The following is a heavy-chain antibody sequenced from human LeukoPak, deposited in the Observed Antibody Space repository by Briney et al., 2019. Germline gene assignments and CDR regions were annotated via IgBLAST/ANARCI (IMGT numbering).Heavy chain of an antibody. D-gene: IGHD2-2*01. CDR1: GYTFTSYY. CDR2: INPSGGST. V-gene: IGHV1-46*01. J-gene: IGHJ4*02. CDR3: ASVYCSSTSCYGFDY. Sequence: ASVKVSCKASGYTFTSYYMHWVRQAPGQGLEWMGLINPSGGSTSYAQKFQGRVTITRDTSTSTVYMELSSLRSEDTAVYYCASVYCSSTSCYGFDYWGQGTLVTVSS.